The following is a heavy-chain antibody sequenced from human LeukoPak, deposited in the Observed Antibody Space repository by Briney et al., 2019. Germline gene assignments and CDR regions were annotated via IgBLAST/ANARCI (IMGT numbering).Heavy chain of an antibody. V-gene: IGHV4-4*07. D-gene: IGHD3-10*01. Sequence: SVTLSLTCTVSGGSISSYYWSWIRQPAGKGLEWIGRIYTSGSTNYNPSLKSRVTMSVDTSKNQFSLKLSSATAADTAIYYCVNGGSYLTKWGQGTLVTVSS. CDR2: IYTSGST. J-gene: IGHJ4*02. CDR3: VNGGSYLTK. CDR1: GGSISSYY.